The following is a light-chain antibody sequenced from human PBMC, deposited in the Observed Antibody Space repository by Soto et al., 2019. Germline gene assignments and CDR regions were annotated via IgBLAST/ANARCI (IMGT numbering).Light chain of an antibody. CDR2: EVS. J-gene: IGLJ1*01. Sequence: QSVLTQPASVSGSPGQSITISCTGTSSDVGGYNCVSWYQQHPAKAPKLMIFEVSNRPSGISNRFSGSKSGNTASLTISGLQAEDEADYYCSSYTSSSNYVFGTGTKVTVL. V-gene: IGLV2-14*01. CDR1: SSDVGGYNC. CDR3: SSYTSSSNYV.